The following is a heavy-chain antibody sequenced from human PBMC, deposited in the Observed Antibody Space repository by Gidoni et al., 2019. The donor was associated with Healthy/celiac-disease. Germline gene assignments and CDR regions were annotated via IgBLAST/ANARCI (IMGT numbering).Heavy chain of an antibody. J-gene: IGHJ6*03. V-gene: IGHV1-69*01. CDR2: IIPIFGTA. D-gene: IGHD3-22*01. CDR1: GGTFSSYA. Sequence: QVQLVQSGAEVKKPGSSVKVSCKAAGGTFSSYAISWVRQAPGQGLEWMGGIIPIFGTANYAQKFQGRVTITADESTSTAYMELSSLRSEDTAVYYCARAGGSGYYPHYYYYMDVWGKGTTVTVSS. CDR3: ARAGGSGYYPHYYYYMDV.